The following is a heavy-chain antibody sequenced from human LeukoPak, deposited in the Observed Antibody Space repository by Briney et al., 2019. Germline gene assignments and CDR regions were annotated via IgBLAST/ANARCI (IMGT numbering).Heavy chain of an antibody. Sequence: GGSLRLSCAASGFTFSSYGMHWVRQAPGKGLEWVAVIWYDGSNKYYADSVKGRFTISGDNSKNTLYLRMNSLRAEDTAVYYCARGYSGSYSGFDYWGQGTLVTVSS. D-gene: IGHD1-26*01. CDR1: GFTFSSYG. CDR3: ARGYSGSYSGFDY. V-gene: IGHV3-33*01. J-gene: IGHJ4*02. CDR2: IWYDGSNK.